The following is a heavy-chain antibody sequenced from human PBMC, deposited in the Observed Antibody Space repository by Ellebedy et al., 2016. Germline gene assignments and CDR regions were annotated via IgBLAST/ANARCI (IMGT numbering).Heavy chain of an antibody. J-gene: IGHJ1*01. D-gene: IGHD3-10*01. CDR3: ARSLGGSAWFPLGYFQY. V-gene: IGHV4-59*01. CDR1: GGSINSDY. Sequence: SETLSLXXTVSGGSINSDYWSWIRQSPEKGLEWIGYIYYRGYTNYNPFFNSRVTISVDTSKNQFSLKLSSVTAADTAVYYCARSLGGSAWFPLGYFQYWGRGAPVIVSS. CDR2: IYYRGYT.